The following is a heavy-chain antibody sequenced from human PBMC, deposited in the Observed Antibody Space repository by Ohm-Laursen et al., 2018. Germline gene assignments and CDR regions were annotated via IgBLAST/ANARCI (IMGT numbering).Heavy chain of an antibody. CDR2: VNPEDGET. D-gene: IGHD2-2*01. V-gene: IGHV1-24*01. CDR1: GYSLSELS. J-gene: IGHJ6*02. Sequence: GASVKVSCKVSGYSLSELSMHWVRQTPEKGLEWMGGVNPEDGETIHAQKFQGRFTMTEDTSTDTAYMELSSLRSEDTAVYYCATAPTEVLPVAIPNGMDVWGQGTTVSVSS. CDR3: ATAPTEVLPVAIPNGMDV.